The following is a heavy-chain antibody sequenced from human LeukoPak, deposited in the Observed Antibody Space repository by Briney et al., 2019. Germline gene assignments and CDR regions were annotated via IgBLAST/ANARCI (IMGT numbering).Heavy chain of an antibody. V-gene: IGHV4-38-2*02. D-gene: IGHD4-17*01. CDR3: ARQTTATTYDY. Sequence: PSETLSPTCTVSGYSISSGYYWGWIRQPPGKGLEWIGSIYHSGSTFYNPSLKSRVTISVDTSKNQFSLKLSSVTAADTAVYYCARQTTATTYDYWGQGTLVTVSS. CDR1: GYSISSGYY. J-gene: IGHJ4*02. CDR2: IYHSGST.